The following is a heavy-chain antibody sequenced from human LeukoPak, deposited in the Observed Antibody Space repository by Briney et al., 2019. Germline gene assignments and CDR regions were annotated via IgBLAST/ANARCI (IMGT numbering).Heavy chain of an antibody. D-gene: IGHD3-10*01. CDR2: IYYSGST. CDR1: GGSISSGDYY. V-gene: IGHV4-39*07. J-gene: IGHJ4*02. CDR3: ARAPRSHGSGHDY. Sequence: SETLSLTCTVSGGSISSGDYYWGWIRQPPGKGLEWIGSIYYSGSTSYNPSLKSRVTISVDTSKNQFSLKLTSVTAADTAVYFCARAPRSHGSGHDYWGQGTLVTVSS.